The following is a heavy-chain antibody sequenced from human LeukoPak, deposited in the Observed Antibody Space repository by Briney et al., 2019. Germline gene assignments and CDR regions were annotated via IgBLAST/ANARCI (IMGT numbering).Heavy chain of an antibody. CDR1: GGSFSGYY. J-gene: IGHJ4*02. V-gene: IGHV4-34*01. CDR2: INHSGST. Sequence: SETLSLTCAVYGGSFSGYYWSWIRQPPGKGLEWIREINHSGSTNYNPSLKSRVTISVDTSKNQFSLKLSSVTAADTAVYYCAAVYYDFWSGISGKYYFDYWGQGTLVTVSS. CDR3: AAVYYDFWSGISGKYYFDY. D-gene: IGHD3-3*01.